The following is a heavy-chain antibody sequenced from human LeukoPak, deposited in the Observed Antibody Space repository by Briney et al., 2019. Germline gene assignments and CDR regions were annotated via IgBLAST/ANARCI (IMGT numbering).Heavy chain of an antibody. D-gene: IGHD4-17*01. J-gene: IGHJ2*01. CDR3: ARVVALTDYGDYAFDL. CDR2: ISAYNGNT. CDR1: GYTFTSYG. V-gene: IGHV1-18*01. Sequence: ASVKVSCKASGYTFTSYGISWVRQAPGQGLEWMGWISAYNGNTNYAQKLQGRVTMTTDTSTSTAYMELRSLRSDDTAVYYCARVVALTDYGDYAFDLWGRGTLVTVSS.